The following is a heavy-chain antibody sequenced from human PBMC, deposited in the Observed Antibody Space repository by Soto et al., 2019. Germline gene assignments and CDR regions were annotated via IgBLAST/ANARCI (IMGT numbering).Heavy chain of an antibody. CDR2: INKDGSEQ. D-gene: IGHD3-10*01. CDR1: GFTFNVYY. V-gene: IGHV3-7*03. J-gene: IGHJ4*02. Sequence: EVQLVESGGDLVQPGGSLRLSCAASGFTFNVYYMTWVRQAPGRGLEWMASINKDGSEQYYVDSVKGRFTISRDNAKNSLYLQMNSLRAEDTALYYCSRENWFQDYWGQGTLVTVSS. CDR3: SRENWFQDY.